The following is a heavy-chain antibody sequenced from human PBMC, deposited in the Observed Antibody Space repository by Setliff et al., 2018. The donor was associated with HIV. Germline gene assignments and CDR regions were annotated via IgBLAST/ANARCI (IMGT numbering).Heavy chain of an antibody. CDR3: ARSSHFYDMPQYAFDI. V-gene: IGHV4-4*09. CDR2: IYISGST. Sequence: PSETLSLTCTVSGDSINKYYWSWIRQPPGKGLEWIGFIYISGSTMYNPSLKSRVTMSLDTSKNQFSLRLTSVTAADTAVYFCARSSHFYDMPQYAFDIWGQGTMVTVSS. CDR1: GDSINKYY. D-gene: IGHD3-16*01. J-gene: IGHJ3*02.